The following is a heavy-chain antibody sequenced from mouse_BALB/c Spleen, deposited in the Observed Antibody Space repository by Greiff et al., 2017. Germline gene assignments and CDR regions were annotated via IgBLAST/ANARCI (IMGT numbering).Heavy chain of an antibody. Sequence: VQLQQSGPELVKPGASVRISCKASGYTFTSYYIHWVKQRPGQGLEWIGWIYPGNVNTKYNEKFKGKATLTADKSSSTAYMQLSSLTSEDSAVYFCARGSGADYYAMDYWGQGTSVTVSS. D-gene: IGHD3-3*01. CDR1: GYTFTSYY. J-gene: IGHJ4*01. V-gene: IGHV1S56*01. CDR2: IYPGNVNT. CDR3: ARGSGADYYAMDY.